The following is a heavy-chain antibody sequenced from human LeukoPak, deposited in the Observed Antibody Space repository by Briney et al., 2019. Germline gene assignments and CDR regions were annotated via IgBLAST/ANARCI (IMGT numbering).Heavy chain of an antibody. V-gene: IGHV4/OR15-8*02. Sequence: SETLSLTCGVSGGSITGTNWWSWVRQPPGQGLEWIGEISLAGQTNYNPSLNGRVTMSLDKSSNQLSLHLTSVTAADTATYFCSRESGPFCPFGYWGQGTLVIVSS. CDR1: GGSITGTNW. CDR3: SRESGPFCPFGY. J-gene: IGHJ4*02. CDR2: ISLAGQT. D-gene: IGHD1-26*01.